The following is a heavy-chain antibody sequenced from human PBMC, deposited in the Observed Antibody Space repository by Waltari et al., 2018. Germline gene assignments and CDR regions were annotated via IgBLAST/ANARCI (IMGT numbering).Heavy chain of an antibody. D-gene: IGHD3-16*02. Sequence: EVRLVQSGAEVKKPGESLKISCKGSGDQFSPYWIGWVRQRPGKGLEWMGIIYVGDSETRYSPSFRGQVTMSADKSITTAYLQWSSLKASDTAMYYCARREHDYDYVGGSYRRVIDTFDIWGQGTRVTVSS. CDR3: ARREHDYDYVGGSYRRVIDTFDI. CDR2: IYVGDSET. CDR1: GDQFSPYW. J-gene: IGHJ3*02. V-gene: IGHV5-51*03.